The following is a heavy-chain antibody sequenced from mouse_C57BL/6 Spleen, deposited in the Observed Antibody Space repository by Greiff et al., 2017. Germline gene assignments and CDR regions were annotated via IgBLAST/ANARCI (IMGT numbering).Heavy chain of an antibody. CDR2: INPNNGGT. CDR3: ARGGGSSGYGAY. CDR1: GYTFTDYY. D-gene: IGHD3-2*02. Sequence: VQLQQSGPELVKPGASVKISCKASGYTFTDYYMNWVKQSHGKSLEWIGDINPNNGGTSYNQKFKGKATLTVDKSSSTAYMELRSLTSEDSAVYYWARGGGSSGYGAYWGQGTLVTVSA. V-gene: IGHV1-26*01. J-gene: IGHJ3*01.